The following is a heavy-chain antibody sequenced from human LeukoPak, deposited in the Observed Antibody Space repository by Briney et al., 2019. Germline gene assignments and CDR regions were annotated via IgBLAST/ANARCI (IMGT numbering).Heavy chain of an antibody. CDR2: IKSKTDGGTT. CDR3: TTGQRYCSSTSCHDDYYYYYMDV. CDR1: GVTLSNAW. V-gene: IGHV3-15*01. Sequence: SGGSLRLSCAASGVTLSNAWMSWVRQAPGKGLEWVGRIKSKTDGGTTDYAAPVKGRFTISRDDSKNTLYLQMNSLKTEDTAVYYCTTGQRYCSSTSCHDDYYYYYMDVWGKGTTVTVSS. D-gene: IGHD2-2*01. J-gene: IGHJ6*03.